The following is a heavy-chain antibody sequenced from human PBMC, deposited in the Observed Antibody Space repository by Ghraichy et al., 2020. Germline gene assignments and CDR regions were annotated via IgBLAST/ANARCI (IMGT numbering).Heavy chain of an antibody. J-gene: IGHJ4*02. CDR1: GFTFSDYY. V-gene: IGHV3-11*05. Sequence: GGSLRLSCAASGFTFSDYYMSWIRQAPGKGLEWVSYISSSSSYTNYADSVKGRFTISRDNAKNSLYLQMNSLRAEDTAVYYCARDLLDNWNYYWVRYFDYWGQGTLVTVSS. CDR2: ISSSSSYT. CDR3: ARDLLDNWNYYWVRYFDY. D-gene: IGHD1-7*01.